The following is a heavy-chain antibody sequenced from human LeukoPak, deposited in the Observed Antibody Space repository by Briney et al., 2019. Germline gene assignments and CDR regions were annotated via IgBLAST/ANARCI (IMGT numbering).Heavy chain of an antibody. V-gene: IGHV4-4*02. Sequence: SGTLSLTCAVSGGSISSSNWWSWVRQPPGKGLEWIGEIYHSGSTNYNPSLKGRVTISVDKSKNQFSLKLSSVTAADTAVYYCARWVKDIVVVPAAMQGGDYGMDVWGKGTTVTVSS. D-gene: IGHD2-2*01. CDR1: GGSISSSNW. CDR2: IYHSGST. J-gene: IGHJ6*04. CDR3: ARWVKDIVVVPAAMQGGDYGMDV.